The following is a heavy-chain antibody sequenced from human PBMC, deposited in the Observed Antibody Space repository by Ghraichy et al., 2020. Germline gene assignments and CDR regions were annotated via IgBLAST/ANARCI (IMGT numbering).Heavy chain of an antibody. J-gene: IGHJ5*02. Sequence: GGSLRLSCAASGFTFSSYSMNWVRQAPGKGLEWVSSISSSSSYIYYADSVKGRFTISRDNAKNSLYLQMNSLRAEDTAVYYCARDGVVAATNWFDPWGQGTLVTVSS. V-gene: IGHV3-21*01. D-gene: IGHD2-15*01. CDR3: ARDGVVAATNWFDP. CDR2: ISSSSSYI. CDR1: GFTFSSYS.